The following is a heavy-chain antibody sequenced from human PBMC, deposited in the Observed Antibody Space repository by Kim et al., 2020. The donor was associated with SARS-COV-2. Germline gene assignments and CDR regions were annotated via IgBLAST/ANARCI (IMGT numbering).Heavy chain of an antibody. CDR2: ISSNGGST. V-gene: IGHV3-64D*09. D-gene: IGHD6-19*01. CDR1: GFTFSSYA. Sequence: GGSLRLSCSASGFTFSSYAMHWVRQAPGKGLEYVSAISSNGGSTYYADSVKGRFTISRDNSKNTLYLQMSSLRAEDTAVYYCVRRIAVAGTDLDYWGQGTLVTVSS. J-gene: IGHJ4*02. CDR3: VRRIAVAGTDLDY.